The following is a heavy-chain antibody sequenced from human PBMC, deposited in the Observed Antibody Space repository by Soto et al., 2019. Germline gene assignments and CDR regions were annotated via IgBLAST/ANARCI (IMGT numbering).Heavy chain of an antibody. CDR1: GFTFSNAW. J-gene: IGHJ6*02. V-gene: IGHV3-15*01. CDR3: TTGVTSRGMGV. Sequence: EVQLVESGGGLVKPGGSLRLSCAASGFTFSNAWMSWVRQAPGKGLEWVGRIKTKTDGGTTDYAAPVKGRFTISRDDSKNTLYLQMNSLKTEDTAVYYCTTGVTSRGMGVWGQGTTVNVSS. CDR2: IKTKTDGGTT. D-gene: IGHD2-21*02.